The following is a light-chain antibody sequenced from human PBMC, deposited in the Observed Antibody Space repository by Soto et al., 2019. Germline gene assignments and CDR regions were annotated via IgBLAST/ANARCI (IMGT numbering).Light chain of an antibody. Sequence: QSVLTQPPSVSGAPGQWVTISCTGSSSNIGAGYDVHWYQQLPGTAPKLLIYGNSNRPSGVPDRFSGSKSGTSASLAITGLQAEYEADYYCQSYDSSLSGYVFGTGTKVTVL. CDR3: QSYDSSLSGYV. CDR2: GNS. CDR1: SSNIGAGYD. J-gene: IGLJ1*01. V-gene: IGLV1-40*01.